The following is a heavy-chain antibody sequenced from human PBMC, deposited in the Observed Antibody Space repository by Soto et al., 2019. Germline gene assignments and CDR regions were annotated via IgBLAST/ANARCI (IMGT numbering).Heavy chain of an antibody. J-gene: IGHJ4*02. D-gene: IGHD3-16*01. Sequence: QVQLVESGGGVVQPGRSLRLSCAASGFTFSSYGMNWVRQAPGKGLEWVAVISYDGSNKYYADSVKGRFTISRDNSKNTLYLQINSLRAEDTAVYYCVGVTDPDYWGQGTLVTVSS. V-gene: IGHV3-30*03. CDR2: ISYDGSNK. CDR1: GFTFSSYG. CDR3: VGVTDPDY.